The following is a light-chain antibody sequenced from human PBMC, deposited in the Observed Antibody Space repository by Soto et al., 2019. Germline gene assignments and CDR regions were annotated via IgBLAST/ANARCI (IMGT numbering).Light chain of an antibody. Sequence: DIQLNQSPSVLSASVGDTVTITCRASQALSNYLAWYQQKPGKAPDLLTYSASTLQSGVPSRFSGSGSETEFSLTIRALQPEDFATYYCQQLSRYPLTFGGGTKVDIK. CDR3: QQLSRYPLT. CDR2: SAS. J-gene: IGKJ4*01. V-gene: IGKV1-9*01. CDR1: QALSNY.